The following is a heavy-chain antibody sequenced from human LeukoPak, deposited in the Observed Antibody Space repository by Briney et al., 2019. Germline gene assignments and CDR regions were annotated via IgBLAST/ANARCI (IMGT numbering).Heavy chain of an antibody. CDR3: ARRGKLPPTPIDY. V-gene: IGHV4-34*01. Sequence: SETLSLTCAVYGGSFRKYYWTWLRQPPGKGLEWIGEIYHSGSTNYNPSLKSRLTISVDTSKNQFSLKLSSVTAADTAVYYCARRGKLPPTPIDYWGQGTLVTVSS. CDR2: IYHSGST. D-gene: IGHD4-23*01. J-gene: IGHJ4*02. CDR1: GGSFRKYY.